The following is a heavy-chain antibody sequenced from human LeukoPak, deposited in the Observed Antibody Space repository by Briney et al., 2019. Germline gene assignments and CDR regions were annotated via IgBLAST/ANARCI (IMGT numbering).Heavy chain of an antibody. V-gene: IGHV4-31*03. D-gene: IGHD6-19*01. CDR2: IYYSGST. CDR3: ARVNDSSGSNWFDP. J-gene: IGHJ5*02. Sequence: PSQTLSLTCTVSGGSISSGGYYWSWIRQHPGKGLEWIGYIYYSGSTYYNPSLKSRVAISVDTSKNQFSLKLSSVTAADTAVYYCARVNDSSGSNWFDPWGQGTLVTVSS. CDR1: GGSISSGGYY.